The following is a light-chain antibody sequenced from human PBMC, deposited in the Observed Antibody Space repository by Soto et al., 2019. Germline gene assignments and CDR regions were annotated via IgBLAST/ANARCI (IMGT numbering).Light chain of an antibody. J-gene: IGLJ1*01. CDR2: EIS. V-gene: IGLV2-14*01. CDR1: SSDVGRYNY. CDR3: TSYTSSNTYV. Sequence: QSVLTQPASVSGSPGQSITISCTGTSSDVGRYNYVSWYQQYPGKAPKLMIYEISNRPSGVSIRFSGSKSGNTASLTISGLHAEDEADYSCTSYTSSNTYVFGGGTKVTVL.